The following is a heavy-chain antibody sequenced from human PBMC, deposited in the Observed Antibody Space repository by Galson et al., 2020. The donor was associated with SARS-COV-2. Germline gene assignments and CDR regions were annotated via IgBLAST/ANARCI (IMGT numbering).Heavy chain of an antibody. V-gene: IGHV3-30-3*01. CDR1: GFTFSSYA. CDR3: ARGRDGYNYFDY. CDR2: ISYDGSNQ. D-gene: IGHD5-12*01. Sequence: TGGSLRLSCAASGFTFSSYAMHWVRQAPGKGLEWVAVISYDGSNQYYAASVKGRFTISRDNSKNTLYLQMNSLRAEDTAVYYCARGRDGYNYFDYWGQGTLVTVSS. J-gene: IGHJ4*02.